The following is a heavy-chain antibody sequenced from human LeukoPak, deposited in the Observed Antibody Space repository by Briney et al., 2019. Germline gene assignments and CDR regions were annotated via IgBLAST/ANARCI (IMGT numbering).Heavy chain of an antibody. V-gene: IGHV1-3*01. D-gene: IGHD3-22*01. CDR1: GYTFTSYA. CDR2: INAGNGNT. CDR3: ARGAPQDDSSGYYNY. Sequence: GASVKVSCKASGYTFTSYAMHWVRQAPGQRLEWMGWINAGNGNTKYSQKFQGRVTITRDTSASTAYMELSSLRSEDTAVYYCARGAPQDDSSGYYNYWGQGTLVTVSS. J-gene: IGHJ4*02.